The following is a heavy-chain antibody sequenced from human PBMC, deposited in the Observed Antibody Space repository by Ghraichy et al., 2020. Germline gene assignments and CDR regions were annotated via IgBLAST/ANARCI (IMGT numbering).Heavy chain of an antibody. V-gene: IGHV3-74*01. CDR3: VPIHTLRFFGGSPKVDGMDV. J-gene: IGHJ6*02. Sequence: GGSLRLTCAASGFTFSSYWMHWVRQAPGKGLVWVSRINNDGSSKNYADSVKGRFTISRDNSKNTLYLQMNSLRAEDTAVYYCVPIHTLRFFGGSPKVDGMDVWGQGTTVTVSS. CDR1: GFTFSSYW. CDR2: INNDGSSK. D-gene: IGHD3-3*01.